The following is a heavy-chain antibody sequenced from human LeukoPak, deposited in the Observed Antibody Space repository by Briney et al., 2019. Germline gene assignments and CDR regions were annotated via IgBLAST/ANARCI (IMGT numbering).Heavy chain of an antibody. V-gene: IGHV1-69*05. CDR1: GGIFSNHA. D-gene: IGHD3-3*01. J-gene: IGHJ3*01. Sequence: ASVKVSCKASGGIFSNHAIAWVRQAPGQGLEWMGGIIPKLGTVKYAERFQGRVTITTDESSSTVYMEMSSLTSEDTAMFYCAGSRGLRFMECPLWGQGTMVIVSS. CDR2: IIPKLGTV. CDR3: AGSRGLRFMECPL.